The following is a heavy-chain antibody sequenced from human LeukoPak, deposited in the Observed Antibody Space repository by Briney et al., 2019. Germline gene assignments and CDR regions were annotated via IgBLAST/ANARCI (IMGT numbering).Heavy chain of an antibody. CDR2: ISSNGGRT. Sequence: GGSLRLSCAASGFTFSSYAMHWVRQAPGKGLEYVSAISSNGGRTYYASSVKGRFTISRDNSKNTLYLQMGSLRAEDMAVYYCARTLASVDTTVVTAYYYGIDFWGQGTTVTVSS. CDR3: ARTLASVDTTVVTAYYYGIDF. D-gene: IGHD5-18*01. V-gene: IGHV3-64*01. J-gene: IGHJ6*02. CDR1: GFTFSSYA.